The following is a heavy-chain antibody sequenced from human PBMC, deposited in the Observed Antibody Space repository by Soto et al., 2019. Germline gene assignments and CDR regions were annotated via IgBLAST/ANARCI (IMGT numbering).Heavy chain of an antibody. CDR3: SRLTNARPWDD. CDR2: IYYSGHS. J-gene: IGHJ4*02. Sequence: QLQLQESGPGLVKPSETLSVTCTVSGGSITDNRYHWGWSRQPPGKGLEWVGTIYYSGHSYYNPSLKSRATLSMDSSKNQFSLTLSSVDSADTAVYFCSRLTNARPWDDWGQGTLVIVSS. CDR1: GGSITDNRYH. V-gene: IGHV4-39*01. D-gene: IGHD2-8*01.